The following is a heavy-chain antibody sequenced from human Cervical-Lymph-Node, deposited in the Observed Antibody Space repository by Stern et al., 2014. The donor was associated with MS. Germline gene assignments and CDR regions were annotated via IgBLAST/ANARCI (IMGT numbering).Heavy chain of an antibody. D-gene: IGHD1-14*01. Sequence: EVQLVESGGGLVQPGGSLRLSCEASGFTFSDSFMDWVRQAPGKGLEWVGRIRNKGSSYTTQYVASVEGRFTISRDDSKNSVFLQINTQKREDPAVYFCENHADSAGGAWGQGTLVTVSS. CDR2: IRNKGSSYTT. CDR1: GFTFSDSF. CDR3: ENHADSAGGA. V-gene: IGHV3-72*01. J-gene: IGHJ5*02.